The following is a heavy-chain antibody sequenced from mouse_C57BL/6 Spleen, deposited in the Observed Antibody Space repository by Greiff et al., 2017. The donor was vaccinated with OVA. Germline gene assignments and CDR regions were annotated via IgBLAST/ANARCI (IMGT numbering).Heavy chain of an antibody. V-gene: IGHV3-6*01. J-gene: IGHJ2*01. CDR3: ARGDDYLFDY. D-gene: IGHD2-4*01. Sequence: EVKLMESGPGLVKPSQSLSLTCSVTGYSITSGYYWNWIRQFPGNKLEWMGYISYDGSNNYNPSLKNRISITRDTSKNQFFLKLNSVTTEDTATYYCARGDDYLFDYWGQGTTLTVSS. CDR2: ISYDGSN. CDR1: GYSITSGYY.